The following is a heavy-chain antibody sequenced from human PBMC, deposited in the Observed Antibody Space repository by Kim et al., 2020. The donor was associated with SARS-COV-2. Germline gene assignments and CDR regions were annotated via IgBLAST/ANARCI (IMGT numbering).Heavy chain of an antibody. CDR3: ARAAHSSGWYNWFDP. J-gene: IGHJ5*02. CDR1: GYTFTSYA. D-gene: IGHD6-19*01. V-gene: IGHV1-3*01. CDR2: INAGNGNT. Sequence: ASVTVSCKASGYTFTSYAMHWVRQAPGQRLEWMGWINAGNGNTKYSQKFQGRVTITRDTSASTAYMELSSLRSEDTAVYYCARAAHSSGWYNWFDPWGQGTLVTVSS.